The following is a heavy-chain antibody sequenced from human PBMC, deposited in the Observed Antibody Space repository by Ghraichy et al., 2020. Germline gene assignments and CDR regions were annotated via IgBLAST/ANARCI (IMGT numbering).Heavy chain of an antibody. CDR2: IKQDGSEK. CDR3: ARELAAAGKPGDYYYYGMDV. V-gene: IGHV3-7*01. J-gene: IGHJ6*02. CDR1: GFTFSSYW. D-gene: IGHD6-13*01. Sequence: GGSLRLSCAASGFTFSSYWMSWVRQAPGKGLEWVANIKQDGSEKYYVDSVKGRFTISRDNAKNSLYLQMNSLRAEDTAVYYCARELAAAGKPGDYYYYGMDVWGQGTTVTVSS.